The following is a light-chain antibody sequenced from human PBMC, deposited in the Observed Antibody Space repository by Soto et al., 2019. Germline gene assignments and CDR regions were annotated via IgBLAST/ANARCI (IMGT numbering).Light chain of an antibody. V-gene: IGLV4-69*01. CDR3: QTLGTGSHGVV. CDR1: SGHNSYA. CDR2: LNSDGSH. Sequence: QPVLTQSPSASASLGASVKLTCTLSSGHNSYAIAWHQQQPEKGPRYLMKLNSDGSHSKGDGIPDRFSGSSSGAERYLTISSLQSEDEADYYCQTLGTGSHGVVFGGGTKVTVL. J-gene: IGLJ2*01.